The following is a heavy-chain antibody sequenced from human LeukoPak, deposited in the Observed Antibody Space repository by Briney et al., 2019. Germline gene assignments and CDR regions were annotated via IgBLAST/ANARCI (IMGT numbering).Heavy chain of an antibody. V-gene: IGHV3-23*01. CDR1: GFTFREYS. D-gene: IGHD2-15*01. CDR3: AKGGYTTWFDP. J-gene: IGHJ5*02. CDR2: IRSNGGDT. Sequence: GGSLRLSCAASGFTFREYSMSWVRQAPGKGLEWVSNIRSNGGDTYYTDSVKGRFTISRDNSKNTLYLEMNSLRAEDKAVYYCAKGGYTTWFDPWGQGTLVTVSS.